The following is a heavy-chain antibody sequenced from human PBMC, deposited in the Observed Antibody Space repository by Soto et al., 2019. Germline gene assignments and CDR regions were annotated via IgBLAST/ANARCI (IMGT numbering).Heavy chain of an antibody. CDR3: AVTNEDLDY. Sequence: SETLSLTCAVYGGSFSGYYWSWIRQPPGKGLEWIGEINHSGSTNYNPSLKSRVTISVDTSKNQFSLKLSSVTAADTAVYYCAVTNEDLDYWGQGTLVTVSS. CDR2: INHSGST. D-gene: IGHD1-1*01. V-gene: IGHV4-34*01. J-gene: IGHJ4*02. CDR1: GGSFSGYY.